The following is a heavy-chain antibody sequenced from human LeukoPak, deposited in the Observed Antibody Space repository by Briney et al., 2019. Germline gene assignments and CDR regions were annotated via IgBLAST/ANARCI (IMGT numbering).Heavy chain of an antibody. J-gene: IGHJ4*02. CDR1: GYTFTSYD. CDR3: ARDPGVGATEYYFDY. Sequence: GASVKVSCKASGYTFTSYDINWVRQATGQGLEWMGWMNPNSGNTGYTQKFQGRVTMTRDTSTSTVYMELSSLRSEDTAVYYCARDPGVGATEYYFDYWGQGTLVTVSS. CDR2: MNPNSGNT. V-gene: IGHV1-8*01. D-gene: IGHD1-26*01.